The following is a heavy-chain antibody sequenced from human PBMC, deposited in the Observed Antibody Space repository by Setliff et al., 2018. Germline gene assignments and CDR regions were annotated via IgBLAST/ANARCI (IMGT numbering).Heavy chain of an antibody. Sequence: KPSETLSLTCSVSGASISSNYWSWIRQSPGKGLEWIGYIYYNGTTRYSSSLKSRVTISVDTSKNQFSLRLTSVTAADTAVYYCTSTPRGGINITTRAGAFDSWGQGTLVTVSS. CDR2: IYYNGTT. J-gene: IGHJ4*02. D-gene: IGHD6-6*01. CDR1: GASISSNY. V-gene: IGHV4-59*01. CDR3: TSTPRGGINITTRAGAFDS.